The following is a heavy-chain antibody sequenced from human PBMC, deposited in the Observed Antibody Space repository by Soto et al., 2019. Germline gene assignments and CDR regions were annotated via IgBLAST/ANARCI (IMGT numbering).Heavy chain of an antibody. D-gene: IGHD2-21*02. CDR3: ARRTEVGTTTPRDWYLAF. V-gene: IGHV1-3*01. CDR1: GYIFTNYA. J-gene: IGHJ2*01. Sequence: QVQFVQSGAEVKKPGASVKVSCKASGYIFTNYAIHWVRKAPGQSLEWMGWINAGNGNTKYSQNFQGRVTISRDTFASPAYKELSSLRSEDTAVYYCARRTEVGTTTPRDWYLAFWGRGTLVTVSS. CDR2: INAGNGNT.